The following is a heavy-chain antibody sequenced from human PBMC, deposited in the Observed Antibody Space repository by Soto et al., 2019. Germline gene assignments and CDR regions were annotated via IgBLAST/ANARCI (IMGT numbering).Heavy chain of an antibody. J-gene: IGHJ4*01. V-gene: IGHV3-30*03. D-gene: IGHD6-19*01. CDR3: ARSVEGHFDF. Sequence: PGGSLRLSCAASGFTFSSYGMHWVRQAPGKGLEWVAVISYDGSNKYYADSVKGRFTISRDNAKNSVYLQMTSLRDEDTAVYYCARSVEGHFDFWGQGILVTVSS. CDR2: ISYDGSNK. CDR1: GFTFSSYG.